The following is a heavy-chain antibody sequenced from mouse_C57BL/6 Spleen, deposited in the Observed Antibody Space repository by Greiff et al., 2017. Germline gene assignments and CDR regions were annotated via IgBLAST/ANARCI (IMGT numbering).Heavy chain of an antibody. J-gene: IGHJ2*01. Sequence: VHLVESGPELVKPGASVKISCKASGYAFSSSWMNWVKQRPGKGLEWIGRIYPGDGDTNYNGKFKGKATLTADKSSSTAYMQLSSLTSEDSAVYFCARCAVVFDYWGQGTTLTVSS. CDR2: IYPGDGDT. CDR3: ARCAVVFDY. D-gene: IGHD1-1*01. V-gene: IGHV1-82*01. CDR1: GYAFSSSW.